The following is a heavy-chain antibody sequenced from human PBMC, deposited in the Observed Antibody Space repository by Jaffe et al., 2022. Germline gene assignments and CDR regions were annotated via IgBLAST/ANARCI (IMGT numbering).Heavy chain of an antibody. CDR1: EYIFTNYY. D-gene: IGHD4-17*01. Sequence: QVQLVQSGAEVKKPGASVKVSCKASEYIFTNYYIHWVRQAPGQGLEWMGIINPIGGNTNYAQKFQGRVTMTRDTSTSTVYMELSSLRSEDTAVYYCARDEVMTTETAGYTWVYYFEYWGQGTLVSVSS. CDR3: ARDEVMTTETAGYTWVYYFEY. J-gene: IGHJ4*02. V-gene: IGHV1-46*01. CDR2: INPIGGNT.